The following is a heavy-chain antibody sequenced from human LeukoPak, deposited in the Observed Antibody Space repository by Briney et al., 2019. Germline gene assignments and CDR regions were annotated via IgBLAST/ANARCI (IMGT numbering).Heavy chain of an antibody. CDR1: GFRFGDYA. V-gene: IGHV3-49*04. J-gene: IGHJ4*02. CDR2: IRSKAYGGTT. Sequence: PGGSLRLSCTASGFRFGDYAMSWVRQAPGKGLEWVGLIRSKAYGGTTDYAASVKDRFIILRDDSKTIVHLQMNSLKTEDTAVYYCTRDKREYSYGSDYFDYWGQGNLVTVSS. D-gene: IGHD5-18*01. CDR3: TRDKREYSYGSDYFDY.